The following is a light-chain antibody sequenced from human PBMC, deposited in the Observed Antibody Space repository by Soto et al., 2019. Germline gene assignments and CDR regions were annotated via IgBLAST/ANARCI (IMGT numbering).Light chain of an antibody. Sequence: EIEMISSPSALSASVGDRVTITCRASQSISSWLAWYQQKPGKAPKLLIYDASSLESGVPSRFSGSGSGTEFTLTISSLQPDDFANYYCQQYNSYPWTFGQGTKVDIK. CDR2: DAS. V-gene: IGKV1-5*01. J-gene: IGKJ1*01. CDR3: QQYNSYPWT. CDR1: QSISSW.